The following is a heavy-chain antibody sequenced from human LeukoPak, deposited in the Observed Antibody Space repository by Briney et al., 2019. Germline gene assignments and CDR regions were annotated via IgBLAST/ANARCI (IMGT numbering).Heavy chain of an antibody. CDR2: IYYSGST. V-gene: IGHV4-59*01. Sequence: SESLSLTCTVSGGSISSYYWSWIRQPPGKGLEWIGYIYYSGSTNYNPSLKSRVTISVDTSKNQFSLKLSSVTAADTAVYYCARGAWELLHAFDIWGQGTMVTVSS. J-gene: IGHJ3*02. CDR1: GGSISSYY. CDR3: ARGAWELLHAFDI. D-gene: IGHD1-26*01.